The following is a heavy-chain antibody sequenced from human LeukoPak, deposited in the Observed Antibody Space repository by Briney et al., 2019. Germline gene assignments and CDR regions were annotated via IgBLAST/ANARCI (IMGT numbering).Heavy chain of an antibody. Sequence: GGSLRLSCAASGFTFSSYAMSWVRQAPGKGLEWVSAISGSGGSTYYADSVKGRFTISRDNSKNTLYLQMNSLRAEDTAVYYCAECQDIVVVPDPYFDYWGQGTLVTVSS. CDR1: GFTFSSYA. V-gene: IGHV3-23*01. J-gene: IGHJ4*02. D-gene: IGHD2-2*01. CDR2: ISGSGGST. CDR3: AECQDIVVVPDPYFDY.